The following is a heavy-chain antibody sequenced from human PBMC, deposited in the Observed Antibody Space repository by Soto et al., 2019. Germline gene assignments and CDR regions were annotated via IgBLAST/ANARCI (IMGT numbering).Heavy chain of an antibody. D-gene: IGHD3-16*01. CDR1: GGSISSRDSY. CDR2: FHYSGST. J-gene: IGHJ4*02. Sequence: PSETLSLTCTVSGGSISSRDSYWGWIRQPPGKGLEWIGSFHYSGSTYYNPSLKSRVTISVDTSKNQLSLRVASVTAADTAVYYCARGFGRSHFDYWGQGTVVTVSS. V-gene: IGHV4-39*01. CDR3: ARGFGRSHFDY.